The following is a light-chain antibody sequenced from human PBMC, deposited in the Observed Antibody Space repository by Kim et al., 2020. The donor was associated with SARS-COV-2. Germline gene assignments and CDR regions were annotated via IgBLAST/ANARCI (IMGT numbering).Light chain of an antibody. CDR2: AAS. CDR3: QQYYDYPRT. CDR1: QRISSY. J-gene: IGKJ1*01. V-gene: IGKV1-8*01. Sequence: AIRITQSPSSLSASTGDRITITCRASQRISSYLALYQQKPGKAPNLLIYAASTLQSGVPSRFSGSGSGTDFTLTISCLQSENFATYYCQQYYDYPRTFGQGTKVDIK.